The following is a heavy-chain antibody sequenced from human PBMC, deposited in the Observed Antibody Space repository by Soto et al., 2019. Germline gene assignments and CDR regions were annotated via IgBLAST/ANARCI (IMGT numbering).Heavy chain of an antibody. J-gene: IGHJ6*02. CDR2: ISYDGSNK. CDR3: ARGGNGDYYYYGMDV. D-gene: IGHD4-17*01. Sequence: GSLRLSCAASGFTFSSYGMHWVRQAPGKGLEWVAVISYDGSNKYYADSVKGRFTISRDNSKNTLYLQMNSLRAEDTAVYYCARGGNGDYYYYGMDVWGQGTTVTVSS. V-gene: IGHV3-30*03. CDR1: GFTFSSYG.